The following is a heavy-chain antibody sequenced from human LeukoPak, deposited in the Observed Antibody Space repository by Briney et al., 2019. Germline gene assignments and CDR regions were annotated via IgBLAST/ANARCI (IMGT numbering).Heavy chain of an antibody. J-gene: IGHJ4*02. V-gene: IGHV3-74*01. CDR3: AKSDYFAL. Sequence: GGSLRLSYAASGFSLSGFWMHWVRQAPGKGLVWVSRSKYDGTSASYADSVKGRFTVSRDNAKNTLYLQMNSLRAEDTAVYYCAKSDYFALWGQGTLVTVSS. CDR2: SKYDGTSA. CDR1: GFSLSGFW.